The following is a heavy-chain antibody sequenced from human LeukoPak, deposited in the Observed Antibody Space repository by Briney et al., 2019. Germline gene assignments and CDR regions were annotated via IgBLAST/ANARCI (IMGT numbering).Heavy chain of an antibody. CDR1: GYTFTSYG. Sequence: AASVKVSCKASGYTFTSYGISWVRQAPGQGLEWIGWISAYNGNTNYAQKLQGRVTMTTDTSTSTAYMELRSLRSDDTAVYYCARDRSYTAMVKYYFDYWGQGTLVTVSS. CDR2: ISAYNGNT. CDR3: ARDRSYTAMVKYYFDY. D-gene: IGHD5-18*01. J-gene: IGHJ4*02. V-gene: IGHV1-18*01.